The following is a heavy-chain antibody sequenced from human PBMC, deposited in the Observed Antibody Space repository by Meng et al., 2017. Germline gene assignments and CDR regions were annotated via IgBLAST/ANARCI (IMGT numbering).Heavy chain of an antibody. CDR1: GFIFHDYG. CDR2: INWNGGST. Sequence: GESLKISCAASGFIFHDYGLSWVRRAPGKGLEWVAGINWNGGSTGYADSVKGRFTISRANAKKTLYLQMNSLRVEEAALYYCVRGVWSGTDYTPYFDYWGQGTLVTVSS. V-gene: IGHV3-20*04. J-gene: IGHJ4*02. CDR3: VRGVWSGTDYTPYFDY. D-gene: IGHD3-3*01.